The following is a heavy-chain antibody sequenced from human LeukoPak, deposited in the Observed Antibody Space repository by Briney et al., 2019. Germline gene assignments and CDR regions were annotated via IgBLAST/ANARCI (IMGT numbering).Heavy chain of an antibody. CDR3: ARDHVSPGLIFDY. D-gene: IGHD3-16*01. J-gene: IGHJ4*02. V-gene: IGHV3-7*03. CDR2: INFDGSEK. Sequence: PGGSLRLSCVVSGFTFRSHWMSWVRQAPGKGLEWVANINFDGSEKHHVDSVKGRFTISRDNAKNSLYLQINSLRADDTAVYYCARDHVSPGLIFDYWGQGTLVTVSS. CDR1: GFTFRSHW.